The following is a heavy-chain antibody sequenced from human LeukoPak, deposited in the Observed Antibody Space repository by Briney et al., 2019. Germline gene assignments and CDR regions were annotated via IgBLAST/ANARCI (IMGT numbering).Heavy chain of an antibody. CDR2: IYYSGST. CDR1: GGSISSSSYY. J-gene: IGHJ4*02. Sequence: SETLSLTYTVSGGSISSSSYYWGWIRQPPGKGLEWIGSIYYSGSTYYNPSLKSRVTISVDTSKNQFSLKLSSVTAADTAVYYCATLYYDYVWGITDWGQGTLVTVSS. CDR3: ATLYYDYVWGITD. V-gene: IGHV4-39*01. D-gene: IGHD3-16*01.